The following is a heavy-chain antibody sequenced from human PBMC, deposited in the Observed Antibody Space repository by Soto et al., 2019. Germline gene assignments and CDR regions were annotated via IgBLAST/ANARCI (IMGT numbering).Heavy chain of an antibody. CDR3: AREGRGAGRGDY. D-gene: IGHD1-26*01. CDR2: IWYDGSNK. J-gene: IGHJ4*02. V-gene: IGHV3-33*01. CDR1: GFTFSSYG. Sequence: QVQLVESGGGVVQPGRSLRLSCAASGFTFSSYGMHWVRQAPGKGLEWVAVIWYDGSNKYYADSVKGRFTISRDNSKNTLYLQMNSLRAEDTAVYYCAREGRGAGRGDYWGQGTLVTVSS.